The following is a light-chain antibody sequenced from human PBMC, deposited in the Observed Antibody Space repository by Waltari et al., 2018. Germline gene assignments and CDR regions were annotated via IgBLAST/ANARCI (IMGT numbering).Light chain of an antibody. Sequence: QSVLTQPPSATGSPGQSVTISCTGTNSDVGAYNYVSWYQQHPGKVPKLLIYEVTKRPSGVPVRYSASKSGNTASLTVSGLQSDDEADYYCSSYAHNNHFVFGTGTKVTVL. CDR3: SSYAHNNHFV. V-gene: IGLV2-8*01. CDR2: EVT. J-gene: IGLJ1*01. CDR1: NSDVGAYNY.